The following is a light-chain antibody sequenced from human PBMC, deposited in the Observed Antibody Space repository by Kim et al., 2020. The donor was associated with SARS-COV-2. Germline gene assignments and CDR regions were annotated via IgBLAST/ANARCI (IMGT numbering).Light chain of an antibody. J-gene: IGLJ3*02. Sequence: QSVTISCTGTSSDVGGYSYVAWYQQHPGKAPKLMIYDVSKRPSGVPDRFSGSKSGNTASLTISGLQAEDEADYYCCSYAGSYTFGVFGGGTQLTVL. CDR3: CSYAGSYTFGV. CDR2: DVS. CDR1: SSDVGGYSY. V-gene: IGLV2-11*01.